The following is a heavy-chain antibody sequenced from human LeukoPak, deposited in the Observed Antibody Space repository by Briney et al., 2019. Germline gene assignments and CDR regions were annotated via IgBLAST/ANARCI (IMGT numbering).Heavy chain of an antibody. CDR3: VRDQSLWALDI. J-gene: IGHJ3*02. Sequence: GGPLRLSCAASGFTFSNYWMHWVRQAPGKGLMWVSRIKGDGIDTIGADFVKGRFTTSRDNAKNTLYLQMNSLRAEDTATYYCVRDQSLWALDIWGQGTTVTVSS. CDR1: GFTFSNYW. V-gene: IGHV3-74*01. CDR2: IKGDGIDT. D-gene: IGHD1-26*01.